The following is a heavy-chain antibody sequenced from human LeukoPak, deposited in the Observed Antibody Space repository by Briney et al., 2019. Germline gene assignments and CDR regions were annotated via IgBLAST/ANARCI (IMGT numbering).Heavy chain of an antibody. CDR1: GGTFSSYT. Sequence: ASVKVSCKASGGTFSSYTISWVRQAPGQGLEWMGRIIPILGIANYAQKFQGRVTITADKSTSTAYMELSSLRSEDTAVYYCARNPSGTATVTSWGQGTLVTVSS. CDR3: ARNPSGTATVTS. D-gene: IGHD5-18*01. J-gene: IGHJ5*02. V-gene: IGHV1-69*02. CDR2: IIPILGIA.